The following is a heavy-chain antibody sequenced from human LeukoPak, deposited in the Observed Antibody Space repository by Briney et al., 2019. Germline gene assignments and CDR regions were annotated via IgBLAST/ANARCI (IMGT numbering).Heavy chain of an antibody. Sequence: GGSLRLSCAASGFAFSNFWMAWVHQAPGEWLEWVAHIKEDGSDKKYVDSVKGRFTISRDNPKNSLYLQMNSLRAEDTAVYYCARDIGYHTFDYWGQGGLVTVSS. CDR1: GFAFSNFW. V-gene: IGHV3-7*05. CDR2: IKEDGSDK. J-gene: IGHJ4*02. CDR3: ARDIGYHTFDY. D-gene: IGHD5-12*01.